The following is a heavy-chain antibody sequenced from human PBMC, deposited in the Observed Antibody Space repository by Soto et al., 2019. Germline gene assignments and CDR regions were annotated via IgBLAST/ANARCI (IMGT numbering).Heavy chain of an antibody. Sequence: SQTLSLTCVISGDSVSSNIAAWNGIRQSPSRGLEWLGRAYYRSQWYNDYAVSVKSRITINTDTSKNQISLKLKSVTPEDTAVYYCASCRAIYGAFCAHFDYWGRGILVTVSS. CDR2: AYYRSQWYN. V-gene: IGHV6-1*01. CDR3: ASCRAIYGAFCAHFDY. J-gene: IGHJ4*02. CDR1: GDSVSSNIAA. D-gene: IGHD2-2*02.